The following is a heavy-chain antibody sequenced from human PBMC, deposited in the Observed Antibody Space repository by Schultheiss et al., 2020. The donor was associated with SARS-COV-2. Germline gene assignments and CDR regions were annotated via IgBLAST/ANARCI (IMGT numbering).Heavy chain of an antibody. CDR3: ARDGCGGDCFFDY. Sequence: GGSLRLSCAASGFTFSSYGMHWVRQAPGKGLEWVAVIWYDGSNKYYADSVKGRFTISRDNSKNTLYLQMNSLRAEDTAVYYCARDGCGGDCFFDYWGQGTLVTVSS. D-gene: IGHD2-21*02. J-gene: IGHJ4*02. CDR1: GFTFSSYG. V-gene: IGHV3-33*01. CDR2: IWYDGSNK.